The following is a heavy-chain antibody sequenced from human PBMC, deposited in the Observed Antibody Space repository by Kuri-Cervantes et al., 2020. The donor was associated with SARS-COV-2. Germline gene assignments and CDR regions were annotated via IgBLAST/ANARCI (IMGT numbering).Heavy chain of an antibody. CDR2: IEYDGSSK. CDR3: AKDSIRFLEWLYYMDV. Sequence: GGSLRLSCAASGFSFSAYGMYWVRQAPGKGLERVAFIEYDGSSKYYADSVTGRFTVSRDNSKNTLYLQMNSLRAEDTAVYYCAKDSIRFLEWLYYMDVWGKGTTVTVSS. CDR1: GFSFSAYG. D-gene: IGHD3-3*01. J-gene: IGHJ6*03. V-gene: IGHV3-30*02.